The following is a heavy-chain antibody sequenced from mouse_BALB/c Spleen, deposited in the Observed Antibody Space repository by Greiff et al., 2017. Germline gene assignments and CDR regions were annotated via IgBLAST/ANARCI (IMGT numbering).Heavy chain of an antibody. D-gene: IGHD1-1*01. J-gene: IGHJ4*01. Sequence: QVHVKQSGAELVRPGTSVKVSCKASGYAFTNYLIEWVKQRPGQGLEWIGVINPGSGGTNYNEKFKGKATLTADKSSSTAYMQLSSLTSDDSAVYFCARDPIYYGSRPPYAMDYWGQGTSVTVSS. CDR3: ARDPIYYGSRPPYAMDY. V-gene: IGHV1-54*01. CDR2: INPGSGGT. CDR1: GYAFTNYL.